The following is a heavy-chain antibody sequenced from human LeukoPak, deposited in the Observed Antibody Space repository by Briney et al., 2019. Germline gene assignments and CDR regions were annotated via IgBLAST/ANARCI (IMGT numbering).Heavy chain of an antibody. Sequence: GESLRLSCTASGFAFSNHAMSWVRQAPGKGLEWVSSISISGGTTYYADSVKGRFTISRENSKSTLYLQMNSLRAEDTAIFYCARDTYGGFDYWGQGTLVTVSS. D-gene: IGHD4-23*01. CDR3: ARDTYGGFDY. V-gene: IGHV3-23*01. CDR1: GFAFSNHA. CDR2: ISISGGTT. J-gene: IGHJ4*02.